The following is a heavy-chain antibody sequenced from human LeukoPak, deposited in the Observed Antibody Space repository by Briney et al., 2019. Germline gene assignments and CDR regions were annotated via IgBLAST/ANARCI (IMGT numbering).Heavy chain of an antibody. Sequence: GGSLRLSCAASGINFRASGMHWVRQAPGMGLEWVTFIQTDGSDKRYAASVAGRFTISRDDSKNTVYPHMNSLGPDDSALYYCAREGGTVVVGRFDYWGQGTLVTVSS. CDR3: AREGGTVVVGRFDY. J-gene: IGHJ4*02. CDR2: IQTDGSDK. CDR1: GINFRASG. D-gene: IGHD2-2*01. V-gene: IGHV3-30*02.